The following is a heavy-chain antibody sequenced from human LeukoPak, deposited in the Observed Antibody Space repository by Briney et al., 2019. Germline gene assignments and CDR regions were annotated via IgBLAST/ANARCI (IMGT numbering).Heavy chain of an antibody. CDR2: INQDGSEK. CDR1: GFTFSNYW. V-gene: IGHV3-7*01. J-gene: IGHJ4*02. D-gene: IGHD3-10*01. CDR3: ATPPALFY. Sequence: GGSLRLSCAGSGFTFSNYWMNWVRQAPGKGLEWVAYINQDGSEKYYVDSVKGRFTISRDNAKNSLYLLMNSLRAEDTAVYYCATPPALFYWGQGTLVTVSS.